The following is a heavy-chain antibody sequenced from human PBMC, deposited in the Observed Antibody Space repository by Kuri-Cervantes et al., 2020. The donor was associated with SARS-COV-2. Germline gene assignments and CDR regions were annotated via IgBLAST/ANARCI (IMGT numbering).Heavy chain of an antibody. V-gene: IGHV3-15*01. J-gene: IGHJ3*02. CDR3: TTYTDQWELLRGAFDI. Sequence: GESLKISCAASGFTFSNAWMSWVRQAPGKGLEWVGRIKSKTDGGTTDYAAPVKGRFTISRDDSKNTLYLQMNSLKTEDTAVYYCTTYTDQWELLRGAFDIWGQGTMVTVSS. D-gene: IGHD1-26*01. CDR2: IKSKTDGGTT. CDR1: GFTFSNAW.